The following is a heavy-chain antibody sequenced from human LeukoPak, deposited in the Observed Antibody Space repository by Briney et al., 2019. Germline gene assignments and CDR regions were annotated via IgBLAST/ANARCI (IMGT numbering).Heavy chain of an antibody. CDR3: ASSLGPLTEY. J-gene: IGHJ4*02. CDR2: INSGGSGT. V-gene: IGHV3-74*01. CDR1: GFAFSSYW. Sequence: GGSLRLSCAASGFAFSSYWMHWVRQTPGKGLVWVSRINSGGSGTSYADSVKGRFTISRDNAKDTLYLQMNSLRVEDTAVYYCASSLGPLTEYWGQGTLVAVSS. D-gene: IGHD7-27*01.